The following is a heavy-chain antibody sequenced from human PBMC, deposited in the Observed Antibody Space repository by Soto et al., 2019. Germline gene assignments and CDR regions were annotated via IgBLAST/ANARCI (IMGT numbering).Heavy chain of an antibody. Sequence: PSETLSLTCTVSGGSISSSSYYWGWIRQPPGKGLEWIGSIYYSGSTYYNPSLKSRVTISVDTSKNQFSLKLSSVTAADTAVYYCARLTYYYDSSGYCIDYWGQGTLVTVSS. CDR3: ARLTYYYDSSGYCIDY. D-gene: IGHD3-22*01. V-gene: IGHV4-39*01. J-gene: IGHJ4*02. CDR1: GGSISSSSYY. CDR2: IYYSGST.